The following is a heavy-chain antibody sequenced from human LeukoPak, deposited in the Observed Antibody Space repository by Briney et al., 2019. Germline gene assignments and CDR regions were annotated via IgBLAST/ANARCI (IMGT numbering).Heavy chain of an antibody. CDR2: ISGSAGST. J-gene: IGHJ4*02. V-gene: IGHV3-23*01. D-gene: IGHD6-19*01. CDR1: GFTFSSYS. CDR3: AKEQWLVRDYYFDY. Sequence: PGGSLRLSCAASGFTFSSYSMNWVRQAPGKGLEWVSAISGSAGSTYYADSVKGRFTISRDNSENTLYLQMNSLRAEDTAVYYCAKEQWLVRDYYFDYWGQGTLVTVSS.